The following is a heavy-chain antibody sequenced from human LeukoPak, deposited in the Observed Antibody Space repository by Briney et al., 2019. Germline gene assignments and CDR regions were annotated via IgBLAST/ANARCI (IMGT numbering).Heavy chain of an antibody. CDR1: GFTFSTYG. J-gene: IGHJ4*02. D-gene: IGHD3-10*01. Sequence: PGGSLRLSCAASGFTFSTYGLTWVRQAPGKGLEWVSLINSADNTYYADSVKGRFTNSRDNSMNTLHLQMNSLSADDTAVYYCARRSASRSFFDYWGQGSMVTVSS. CDR2: INSADNT. V-gene: IGHV3-23*01. CDR3: ARRSASRSFFDY.